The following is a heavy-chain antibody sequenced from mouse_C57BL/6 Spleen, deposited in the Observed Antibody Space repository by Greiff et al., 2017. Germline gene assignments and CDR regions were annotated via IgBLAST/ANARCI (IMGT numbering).Heavy chain of an antibody. CDR1: GFSLTSYG. Sequence: VKLVESGPGLVQPSQSLSITCTVSGFSLTSYGVHWVRQSPGKGLEWLGVIWSGGGTDYNAAFISRLSISKDNSKSQVFFRMNSLQADDTAIYYCARKSSYGGGAMDYWGQGTSVTVSS. CDR3: ARKSSYGGGAMDY. V-gene: IGHV2-2*01. D-gene: IGHD1-1*01. J-gene: IGHJ4*01. CDR2: IWSGGGT.